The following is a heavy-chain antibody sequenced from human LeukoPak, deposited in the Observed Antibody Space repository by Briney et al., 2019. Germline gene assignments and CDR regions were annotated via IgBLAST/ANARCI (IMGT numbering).Heavy chain of an antibody. D-gene: IGHD6-19*01. CDR2: TTSGSTYI. J-gene: IGHJ4*02. CDR3: ARGQWLADY. Sequence: GGSLRLSCEASGSTFGSYSMRWVRQAPGKGLEWVSSTTSGSTYIYYADSVRGRFTVSRDNAKNSLYLQMNSLRAEATAVYYCARGQWLADYWGQGTLVTVSS. V-gene: IGHV3-21*01. CDR1: GSTFGSYS.